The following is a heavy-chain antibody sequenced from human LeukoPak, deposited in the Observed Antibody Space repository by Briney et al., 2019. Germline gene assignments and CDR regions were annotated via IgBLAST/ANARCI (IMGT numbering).Heavy chain of an antibody. D-gene: IGHD4-17*01. CDR2: ISSSSSYI. V-gene: IGHV3-21*01. J-gene: IGHJ4*02. CDR3: ARDDYGDRASSGY. Sequence: GGSLRLSCAASGFTFSSYDMTWVRQAPGRGLEWVSSISSSSSYIYYADSVKGRFTISRDNAKNSLYLQMNSLRAEDTAVYYCARDDYGDRASSGYWGQGTLVTVSS. CDR1: GFTFSSYD.